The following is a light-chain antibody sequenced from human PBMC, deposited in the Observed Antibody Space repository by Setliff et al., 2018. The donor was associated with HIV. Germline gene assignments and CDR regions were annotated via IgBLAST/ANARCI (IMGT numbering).Light chain of an antibody. Sequence: LTQPRSVSGSPGQSVTISCTGTSSDVGGYNYVSWYQHLPGKAPKLMIYDVTKRPSGVPDRFSGSKSGNTASLTISGLQSEDEADYYCCSYAGSYTSLYVFGTGTKSPS. V-gene: IGLV2-11*01. CDR3: CSYAGSYTSLYV. CDR1: SSDVGGYNY. J-gene: IGLJ1*01. CDR2: DVT.